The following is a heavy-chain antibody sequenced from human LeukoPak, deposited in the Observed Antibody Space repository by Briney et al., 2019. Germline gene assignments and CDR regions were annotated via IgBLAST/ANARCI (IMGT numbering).Heavy chain of an antibody. Sequence: GGSLRLSCAASGFTFGSYSMNWVRQAPGKGLEWVSSISSSSSYIYYADSVKGRFTISRDNAKNSLYLQMNSLRAEDTAVYYCARIGFGTYGDSPESGYWGQGTLVTVSS. D-gene: IGHD4-17*01. CDR1: GFTFGSYS. CDR2: ISSSSSYI. CDR3: ARIGFGTYGDSPESGY. V-gene: IGHV3-21*01. J-gene: IGHJ4*02.